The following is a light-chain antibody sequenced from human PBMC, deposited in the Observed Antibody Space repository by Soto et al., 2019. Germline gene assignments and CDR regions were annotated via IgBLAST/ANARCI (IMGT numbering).Light chain of an antibody. CDR2: DAS. V-gene: IGKV1-5*01. CDR3: QQCYMGWT. J-gene: IGKJ1*01. Sequence: IQKTQSPSPLSAYVGDRVTITCRASQSIGRFLAWYQHQPGKAPKLLIYDASTLESGVPSRFSGTGSGTEFTFSITSLQPEDFGTYYCQQCYMGWTFGQGTKVDIK. CDR1: QSIGRF.